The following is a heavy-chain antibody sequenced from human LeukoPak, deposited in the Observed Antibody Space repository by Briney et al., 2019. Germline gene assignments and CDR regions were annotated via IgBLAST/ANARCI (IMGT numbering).Heavy chain of an antibody. CDR2: IRYDGSNK. V-gene: IGHV3-30*02. CDR3: ARGLNGYCSSSSCYYMDV. CDR1: GFIFSSYG. J-gene: IGHJ6*03. Sequence: GGSLRLSCAASGFIFSSYGMHWVRQAPGKGLEWVAFIRYDGSNKYYADSVKGRFTISRDNSKNTLYLQMSSLRAEHTAVYYCARGLNGYCSSSSCYYMDVWGKGTTVTVSS. D-gene: IGHD2-2*03.